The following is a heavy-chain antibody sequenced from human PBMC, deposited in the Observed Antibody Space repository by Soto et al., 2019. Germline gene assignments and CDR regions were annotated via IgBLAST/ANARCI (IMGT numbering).Heavy chain of an antibody. CDR1: GYTFTNYD. CDR3: TRAQFEFGSYFGLDV. V-gene: IGHV1-8*01. Sequence: QVHLVQSGAEVKQPGASVRVSCKASGYTFTNYDITWVRQATGQGLEWMGWMNPDSENTGSPQKFQGRVTMTVNTSINTAYMELTSLRSEDRAVYYCTRAQFEFGSYFGLDVWGQGTTVTVSS. J-gene: IGHJ6*02. CDR2: MNPDSENT. D-gene: IGHD3-10*01.